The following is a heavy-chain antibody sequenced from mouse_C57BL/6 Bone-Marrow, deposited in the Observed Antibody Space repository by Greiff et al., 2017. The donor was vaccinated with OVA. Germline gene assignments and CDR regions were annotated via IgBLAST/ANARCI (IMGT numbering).Heavy chain of an antibody. CDR3: ARPPHDYGYAMDY. Sequence: QVQLQQSGAELVRPGTSVKVSCKASGYAFTNYLIEWVKQRPGQGLEWIGVINPGSGGTNYNEKFKGKATLTADKSSSTAYMPLSSLTSEDSAVYFCARPPHDYGYAMDYWGQGTSVTVSS. D-gene: IGHD1-1*02. CDR2: INPGSGGT. J-gene: IGHJ4*01. V-gene: IGHV1-54*01. CDR1: GYAFTNYL.